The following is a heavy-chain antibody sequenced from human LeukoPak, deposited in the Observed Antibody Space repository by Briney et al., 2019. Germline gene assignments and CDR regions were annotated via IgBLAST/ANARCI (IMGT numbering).Heavy chain of an antibody. CDR2: ISDNGGHT. D-gene: IGHD4-17*01. J-gene: IGHJ4*02. CDR3: AKDRLRYGDYAFDY. V-gene: IGHV3-23*01. CDR1: GFTFSSLA. Sequence: GGSLRLSCAASGFTFSSLAVAWVRQSPGKGLEWVSTISDNGGHTYYADSVKGRFTISRDNSKNTLYLQMNSLRAEDTAVYYCAKDRLRYGDYAFDYWGQGTLVTVSS.